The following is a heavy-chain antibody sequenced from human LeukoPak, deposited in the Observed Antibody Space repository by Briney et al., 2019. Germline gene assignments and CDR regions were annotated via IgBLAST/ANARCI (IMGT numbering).Heavy chain of an antibody. V-gene: IGHV4-30-4*01. CDR2: IYYSGST. CDR1: GGSISSGDYY. CDR3: ASSHDYGDCGGAFDI. Sequence: SQTLSLTCTVSGGSISSGDYYWSWIRQPPGKGLEWLGYIYYSGSTYYNPSLKSRVTISVDTSKNQFSLKLSSVTAADTAVYYCASSHDYGDCGGAFDIWGQGTMVTVSS. J-gene: IGHJ3*02. D-gene: IGHD4-17*01.